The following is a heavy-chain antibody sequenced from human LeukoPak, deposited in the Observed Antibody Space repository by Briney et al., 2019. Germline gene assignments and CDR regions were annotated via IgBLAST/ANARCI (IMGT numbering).Heavy chain of an antibody. Sequence: ASVKASCKASGGTFTSYYMHWVRQAPGQGLEWMGIINPSGGSTSYAQKFQGRVTMTRDTSTSTVYMELSSLRSEDTAVYYCAREPDYYDSSGLVDYWGQGTLVTVSS. D-gene: IGHD3-22*01. J-gene: IGHJ4*02. CDR3: AREPDYYDSSGLVDY. V-gene: IGHV1-46*01. CDR1: GGTFTSYY. CDR2: INPSGGST.